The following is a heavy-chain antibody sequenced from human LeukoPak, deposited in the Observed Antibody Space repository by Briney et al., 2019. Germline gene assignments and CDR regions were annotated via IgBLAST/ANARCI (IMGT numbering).Heavy chain of an antibody. D-gene: IGHD6-19*01. CDR1: GGSISSSSYY. Sequence: SETLSLTCTVSGGSISSSSYYWGWIRQPPGKGLEWIGTIYYTGSTYYNPSLKSRVTISVDTSKNQCTLKVTSVTAADTAVYYCARRRGWYPVDYWGQGTLVTVSS. CDR3: ARRRGWYPVDY. J-gene: IGHJ4*02. V-gene: IGHV4-39*01. CDR2: IYYTGST.